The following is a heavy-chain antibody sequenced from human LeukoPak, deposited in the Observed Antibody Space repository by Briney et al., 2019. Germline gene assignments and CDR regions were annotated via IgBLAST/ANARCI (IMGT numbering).Heavy chain of an antibody. J-gene: IGHJ4*02. V-gene: IGHV3-23*01. CDR2: ISGSGGST. CDR1: GFTFSRYA. CDR3: AKGLMADIVAKRLDY. Sequence: PGGSLRLSCTASGFTFSRYAMNWVRQAPGKGLEWVSVISGSGGSTYYADSEKGRFTISRDNSKNTLYMQMNSLRAEDTAAYYCAKGLMADIVAKRLDYWGQGTLVTVSS. D-gene: IGHD5-12*01.